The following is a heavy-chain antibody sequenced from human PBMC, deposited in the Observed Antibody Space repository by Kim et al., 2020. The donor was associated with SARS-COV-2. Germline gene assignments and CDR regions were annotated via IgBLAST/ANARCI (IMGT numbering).Heavy chain of an antibody. CDR1: GFTFSSYG. Sequence: GGSLRLSCAASGFTFSSYGMHWVRQAPGKGLEWVAVISYDGSNKYYADSVKGRFTISRDNSKNTLYLQMNSLRAEDTAVYYCHVSVADEPPRTYYYYYYGMDVWGQGTTVTVSS. CDR2: ISYDGSNK. V-gene: IGHV3-30*03. J-gene: IGHJ6*02. D-gene: IGHD6-19*01. CDR3: HVSVADEPPRTYYYYYYGMDV.